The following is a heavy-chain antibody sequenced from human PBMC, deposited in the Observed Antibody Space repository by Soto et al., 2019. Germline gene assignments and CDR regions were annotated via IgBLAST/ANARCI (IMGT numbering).Heavy chain of an antibody. CDR2: ISYDGSNK. Sequence: QVQLVESGGGVVQPGGSLRLSCAASGFTFSSYGMHWVRQAPGKGLEWVAVISYDGSNKYYADSVKGRFTISRDNSKNTQHLQMNSLGAEDTAVYYRARSSGGYCSGGGCSIICGMDVWGLGSTVTV. D-gene: IGHD2-15*01. CDR3: ARSSGGYCSGGGCSIICGMDV. CDR1: GFTFSSYG. V-gene: IGHV3-30*03. J-gene: IGHJ6*02.